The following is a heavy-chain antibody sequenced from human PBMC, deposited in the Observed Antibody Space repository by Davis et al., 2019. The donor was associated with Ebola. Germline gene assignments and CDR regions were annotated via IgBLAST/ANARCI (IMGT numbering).Heavy chain of an antibody. V-gene: IGHV3-23*01. CDR2: LGTSADT. J-gene: IGHJ4*02. CDR1: GFVFRNYV. CDR3: ATTPQYSSGQNKPFDY. D-gene: IGHD6-19*01. Sequence: GESLKISCAASGFVFRNYVMSWVRQAPGKGLEWVSTLGTSADTYYADSVKGRFTISRDNSKNTLYLQMNGLRVEDTAIYYCATTPQYSSGQNKPFDYWGQGTLVTVSS.